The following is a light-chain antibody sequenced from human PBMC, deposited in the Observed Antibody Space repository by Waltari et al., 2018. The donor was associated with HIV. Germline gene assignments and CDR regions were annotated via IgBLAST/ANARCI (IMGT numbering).Light chain of an antibody. V-gene: IGLV2-14*01. Sequence: QSALTQPASVSGSPGQSITISCTGTSSDVGGYNYVSWYQQHPSKAPKLMIYEVSNRPSGVSNRFSGSKSGNPASLTISGLQAEDEADYYCSSYTSSSTVVFGGGTKLTVL. CDR3: SSYTSSSTVV. J-gene: IGLJ2*01. CDR2: EVS. CDR1: SSDVGGYNY.